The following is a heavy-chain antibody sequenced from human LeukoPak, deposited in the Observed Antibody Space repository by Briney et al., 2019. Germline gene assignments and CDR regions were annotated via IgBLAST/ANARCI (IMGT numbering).Heavy chain of an antibody. D-gene: IGHD1-1*01. CDR2: IFPADSDT. CDR3: ARHRSNWNPEAFDI. V-gene: IGHV5-51*01. J-gene: IGHJ3*02. Sequence: RGESLKISCKGSGYIFTTYWIGWVRQLPGKGLEWMGIIFPADSDTRYSPSFQGQVTISADNSISTAYLQWSSLKASDTAMYFCARHRSNWNPEAFDIWGQGTMVTVSS. CDR1: GYIFTTYW.